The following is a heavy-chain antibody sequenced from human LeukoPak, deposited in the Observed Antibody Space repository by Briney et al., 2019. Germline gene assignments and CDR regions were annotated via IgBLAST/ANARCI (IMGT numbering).Heavy chain of an antibody. J-gene: IGHJ3*02. V-gene: IGHV1-46*01. CDR3: ARDRGGGGRSDAFDI. D-gene: IGHD3-16*01. CDR2: INPAGDST. CDR1: GYTLTELS. Sequence: ASVKVSCKVSGYTLTELSMHWVRQAPGQGLEWMGIINPAGDSTSYAQNFQGRVTMTRDTSTSTVYMELSSLRSEDTAVYYCARDRGGGGRSDAFDIWGQGTMVTVSS.